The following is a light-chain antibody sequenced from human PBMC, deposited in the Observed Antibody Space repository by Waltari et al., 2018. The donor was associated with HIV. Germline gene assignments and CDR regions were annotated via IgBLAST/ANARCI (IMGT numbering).Light chain of an antibody. CDR1: SSDIGGHYS. V-gene: IGLV2-14*01. CDR2: AVT. CDR3: LSYTITNTLV. J-gene: IGLJ3*02. Sequence: QSALTQPASVSESPGQSITISCTGTSSDIGGHYSVSWYQQLPGKAPKLMIYAVTYRPSGVSNRFSGSKSGNTASLTISGLQGEDEADYYCLSYTITNTLVFGGGTKLTVL.